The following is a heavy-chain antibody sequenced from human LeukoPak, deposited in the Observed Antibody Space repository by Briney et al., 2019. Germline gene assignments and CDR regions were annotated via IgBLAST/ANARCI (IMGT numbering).Heavy chain of an antibody. CDR2: IWYDGSNK. Sequence: PGRSLRLSCAASGFTFSSYGMHWVRQAPGKGLEWVAVIWYDGSNKYYADSVKGRFTISRDNSKNTLYLQMNSLRAEDTAVYYCAKETDAYGGDMDVWGKGTTVTVSS. J-gene: IGHJ6*03. V-gene: IGHV3-33*06. CDR3: AKETDAYGGDMDV. CDR1: GFTFSSYG. D-gene: IGHD3-16*01.